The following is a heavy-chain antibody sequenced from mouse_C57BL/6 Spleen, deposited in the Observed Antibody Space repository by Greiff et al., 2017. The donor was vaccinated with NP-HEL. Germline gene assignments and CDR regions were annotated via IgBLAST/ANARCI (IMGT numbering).Heavy chain of an antibody. CDR3: ARYYGRDAMDY. J-gene: IGHJ4*01. D-gene: IGHD1-1*01. V-gene: IGHV3-6*01. Sequence: VQLKESGPGLVKPSQSLSLTCSVTGYSITSGYYWNWIRQFPGNKLEWMGYISYDGSNNYNPSLKNRISITRDTSKNQFFLKLNSVTTEDTATYYCARYYGRDAMDYWGQGTSVTVSS. CDR1: GYSITSGYY. CDR2: ISYDGSN.